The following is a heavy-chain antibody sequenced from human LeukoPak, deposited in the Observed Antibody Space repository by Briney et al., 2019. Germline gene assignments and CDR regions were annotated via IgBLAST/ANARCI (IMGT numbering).Heavy chain of an antibody. CDR3: ARDRDGYGGNSGY. Sequence: PGGSLRLSCAASGFTFSSYGMSWVRQAPGKGLEWVSGISGSGGSTYYADSVKGRFTISRDNAKSSLYLQMNSLRAEDTAVYYCARDRDGYGGNSGYWGQGTLVTVSS. CDR2: ISGSGGST. D-gene: IGHD4-23*01. J-gene: IGHJ4*02. CDR1: GFTFSSYG. V-gene: IGHV3-23*01.